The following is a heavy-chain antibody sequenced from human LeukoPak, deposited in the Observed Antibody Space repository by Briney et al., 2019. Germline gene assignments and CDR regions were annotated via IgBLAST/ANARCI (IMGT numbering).Heavy chain of an antibody. D-gene: IGHD3-10*01. CDR1: GFTFSSYS. Sequence: GGSLRLSCAASGFTFSSYSMNWVRQAPGKGLEWVSYISTSSNTIYYADSVKGRFTISRDNAKNSLYLQMNDLRAEDTAVYYCARVGSYGMDVWGQGTTVTVSS. V-gene: IGHV3-48*01. J-gene: IGHJ6*02. CDR2: ISTSSNTI. CDR3: ARVGSYGMDV.